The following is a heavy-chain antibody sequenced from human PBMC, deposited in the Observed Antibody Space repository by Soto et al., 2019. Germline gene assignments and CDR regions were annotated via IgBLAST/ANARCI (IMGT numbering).Heavy chain of an antibody. D-gene: IGHD7-27*01. Sequence: PSQTLSLTCAISGDSVYSNSAAWNWFRQSPSRGLEWLGRTYYRSKWSSDYGDSVKGRITINPDTSKNQFSLQMNNLTVENTAVYYCAKENWATPDSWGQGTLVTVSS. J-gene: IGHJ4*02. CDR3: AKENWATPDS. V-gene: IGHV6-1*01. CDR2: TYYRSKWSS. CDR1: GDSVYSNSAA.